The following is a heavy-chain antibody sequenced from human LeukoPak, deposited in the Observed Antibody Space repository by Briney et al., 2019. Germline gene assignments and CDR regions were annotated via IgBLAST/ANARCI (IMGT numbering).Heavy chain of an antibody. D-gene: IGHD3-3*01. J-gene: IGHJ4*02. V-gene: IGHV3-23*01. CDR1: GFTFSSYA. CDR3: AKDLLRFLEWLFVFDY. CDR2: ISGSGGST. Sequence: PGGSLRLSCAASGFTFSSYAMSWVRQAPGKGLEWVSAISGSGGSTYYADSVKGRFTISRDNSKNTLYLQMNSLRAEDTAVYYCAKDLLRFLEWLFVFDYWGQGTLVTVSS.